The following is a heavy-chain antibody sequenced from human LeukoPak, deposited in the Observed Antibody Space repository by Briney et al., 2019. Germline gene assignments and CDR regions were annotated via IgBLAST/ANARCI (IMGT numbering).Heavy chain of an antibody. CDR1: GGSFSGYY. Sequence: NSSETLSLTCAVYGGSFSGYYWSWIRQPPGKGLEWIGEINHSGSTNYNPSLKSRVTISVDTSKNQFSLKLSSVTAADTAVYYCARGGREVPAAIRFTPPNWFDPWGQGTLVTVSS. CDR3: ARGGREVPAAIRFTPPNWFDP. CDR2: INHSGST. J-gene: IGHJ5*02. V-gene: IGHV4-34*01. D-gene: IGHD2-2*02.